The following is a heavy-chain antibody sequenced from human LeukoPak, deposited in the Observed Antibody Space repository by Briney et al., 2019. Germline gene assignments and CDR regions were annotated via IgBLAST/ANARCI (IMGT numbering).Heavy chain of an antibody. CDR1: GFTFSTYT. CDR2: ISSRSSYI. V-gene: IGHV3-21*01. CDR3: AREGEYCSGGSCYYVFDY. D-gene: IGHD2-15*01. Sequence: PGRSLRLSCTASGFTFSTYTMNWVRQAPGKGLEWVSSISSRSSYIYYADSVKGRFTISRDNAKNSLYLQMNSLRAEDTAVYYCAREGEYCSGGSCYYVFDYWAREPWSPSPQ. J-gene: IGHJ4*02.